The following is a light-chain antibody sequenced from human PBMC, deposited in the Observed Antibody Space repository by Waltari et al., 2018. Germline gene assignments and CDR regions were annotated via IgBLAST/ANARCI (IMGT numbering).Light chain of an antibody. CDR2: GAS. CDR1: QSVSSSY. CDR3: QQYGSSPPYT. J-gene: IGKJ2*01. V-gene: IGKV3-20*01. Sequence: EIVLTPSPGTLSLPPGERATLSCRASQSVSSSYLAWYQQKPGQAPRLLIYGASSRATGIPDRFSGSGSGTDFTLTISRLEPEDFAVYYCQQYGSSPPYTFGQGTKLEIK.